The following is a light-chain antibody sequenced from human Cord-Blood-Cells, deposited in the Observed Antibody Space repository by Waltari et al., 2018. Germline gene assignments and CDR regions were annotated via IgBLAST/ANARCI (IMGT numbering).Light chain of an antibody. Sequence: EIVLTQSPGTLSLSPGERATLSCRASQSVSSSYLAWYQQKPGQAPRLLIYGASSRATGIPDRFSGSGSGTDFTLTISRLEPEDSAVYYCQQYGSPNPYSFGQGTKLEIK. V-gene: IGKV3-20*01. CDR2: GAS. J-gene: IGKJ2*03. CDR3: QQYGSPNPYS. CDR1: QSVSSSY.